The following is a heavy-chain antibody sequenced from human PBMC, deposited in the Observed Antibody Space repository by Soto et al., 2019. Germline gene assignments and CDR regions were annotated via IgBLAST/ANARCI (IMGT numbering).Heavy chain of an antibody. CDR1: GGTFSSYA. J-gene: IGHJ4*02. CDR3: AREVRYYDILTGRRGFVY. CDR2: IIPIFGTA. V-gene: IGHV1-69*01. Sequence: QVQLVQSGAEVKKPGSSVKVTCKASGGTFSSYAISWVRQAPGQGLEWMGGIIPIFGTANYAQKFQGRVTITADESTSTAYMELSSLRSEDTAVYYCAREVRYYDILTGRRGFVYWGQGTLVTVSS. D-gene: IGHD3-9*01.